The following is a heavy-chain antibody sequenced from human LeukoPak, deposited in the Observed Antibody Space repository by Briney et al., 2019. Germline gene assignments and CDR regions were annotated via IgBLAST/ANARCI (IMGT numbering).Heavy chain of an antibody. CDR2: ISRSSKTI. CDR1: GFTFSSHS. Sequence: GGSLRLSCAASGFTFSSHSMIWVRQAPGRGLEWISYISRSSKTISYADSVKGRFTISRDNAKNSLFLQMDSLRVEDTAVYYCARDRRDWLVIDSWGQGTLVTVSS. CDR3: ARDRRDWLVIDS. V-gene: IGHV3-48*04. D-gene: IGHD3/OR15-3a*01. J-gene: IGHJ4*02.